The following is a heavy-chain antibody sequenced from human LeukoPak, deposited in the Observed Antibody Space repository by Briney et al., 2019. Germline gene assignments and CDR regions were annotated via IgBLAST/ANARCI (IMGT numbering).Heavy chain of an antibody. CDR1: GGSISSGGYS. D-gene: IGHD5-24*01. CDR2: IYHSGST. CDR3: ARLRRWLQFNAFDI. Sequence: PSETLSLTCAVSGGSISSGGYSWSWIRQPPGKGLEWIGYIYHSGSTYYNPSLKSRVTISVDRSKNQFSLRLSSVTAADTAVYYCARLRRWLQFNAFDIWGQGTLVTVSS. V-gene: IGHV4-30-2*01. J-gene: IGHJ3*02.